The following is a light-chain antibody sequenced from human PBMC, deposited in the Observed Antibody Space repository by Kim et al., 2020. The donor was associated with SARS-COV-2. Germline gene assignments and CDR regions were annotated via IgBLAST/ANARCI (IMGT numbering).Light chain of an antibody. CDR1: QSISNY. CDR2: GAS. Sequence: ASVGDRVTITCWASQSISNYLHWYQQNPAQVPKLLFFGASNLQSGVPSRFTGSGSGTDFTLPITNLQPEDSASYYCQQSYSTLMYSFGQGTKLEIK. CDR3: QQSYSTLMYS. V-gene: IGKV1-39*01. J-gene: IGKJ2*03.